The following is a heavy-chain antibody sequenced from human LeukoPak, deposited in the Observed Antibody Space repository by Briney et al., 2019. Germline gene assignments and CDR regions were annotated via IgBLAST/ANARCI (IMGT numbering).Heavy chain of an antibody. J-gene: IGHJ6*03. CDR1: GFTFSTYN. V-gene: IGHV3-21*01. Sequence: KPGGSLRLSCAASGFTFSTYNMNWVRRTPGKGLEWLSSITTSSSYKFYADSVRGRFTISRDNAENSLYLQMNSLRDEDTAVYYCARDPYSGGYGAYYYYMDVWGKGTTVTVSS. CDR2: ITTSSSYK. D-gene: IGHD6-19*01. CDR3: ARDPYSGGYGAYYYYMDV.